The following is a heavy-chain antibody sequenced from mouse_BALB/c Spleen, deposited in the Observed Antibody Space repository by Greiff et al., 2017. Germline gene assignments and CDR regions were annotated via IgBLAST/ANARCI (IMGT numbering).Heavy chain of an antibody. Sequence: EVQLVESGPGLVKPSQSLSLTCTVTGYSITSDYAWNWIRQFPGKKLEWMGYISYSGSTSYNPSLKSRISITRDTSKNQFFLQLNSVTTEDTATYYCARYGNRYFDVWGAGTTVTVSS. CDR2: ISYSGST. CDR3: ARYGNRYFDV. V-gene: IGHV3-2*02. D-gene: IGHD2-1*01. J-gene: IGHJ1*01. CDR1: GYSITSDYA.